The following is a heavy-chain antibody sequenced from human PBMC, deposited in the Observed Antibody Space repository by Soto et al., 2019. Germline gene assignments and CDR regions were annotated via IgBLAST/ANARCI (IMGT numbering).Heavy chain of an antibody. J-gene: IGHJ6*02. Sequence: GASVKVSCKASGGTFSSYAISWVRQAPGQGLEWMGGIIPIFGTANYAQKFQGRVTIAADESTSTAYMELSSLRSEDTAVYYCARGSGYDFGSGYHTNNGGGYYYYGMDVWGQGTTVTVSS. CDR1: GGTFSSYA. CDR2: IIPIFGTA. V-gene: IGHV1-69*13. D-gene: IGHD3-3*01. CDR3: ARGSGYDFGSGYHTNNGGGYYYYGMDV.